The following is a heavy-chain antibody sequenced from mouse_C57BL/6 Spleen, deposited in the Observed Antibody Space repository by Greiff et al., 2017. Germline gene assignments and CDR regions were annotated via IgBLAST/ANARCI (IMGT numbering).Heavy chain of an antibody. CDR2: IYPRSGNT. D-gene: IGHD1-1*01. V-gene: IGHV1-81*01. CDR3: ARSTAVAGWYFDV. J-gene: IGHJ1*03. Sequence: QVQLQQFGAELARPGASVKLSCKASGYTFTSYGISWVKQRTGQGLEWIGEIYPRSGNTYYNEKFKGKATLTADKSSSTAYMELRSLTSEDSAVYFCARSTAVAGWYFDVWGTGTTVTVSS. CDR1: GYTFTSYG.